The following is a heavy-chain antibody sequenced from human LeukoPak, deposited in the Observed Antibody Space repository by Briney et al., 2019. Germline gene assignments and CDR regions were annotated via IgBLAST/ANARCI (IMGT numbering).Heavy chain of an antibody. V-gene: IGHV3-30-3*01. J-gene: IGHJ4*02. D-gene: IGHD4-11*01. CDR2: ISYDGSNK. Sequence: PGGSLRLSCAASGFTFSSYWMSWVRQAPGKGLEWVAVISYDGSNKYYADSVKGRFTISRDNSKNTLFLQMNSLRTEDTAVYFCARWGNDYSQFDSWGQGTLVTVS. CDR1: GFTFSSYW. CDR3: ARWGNDYSQFDS.